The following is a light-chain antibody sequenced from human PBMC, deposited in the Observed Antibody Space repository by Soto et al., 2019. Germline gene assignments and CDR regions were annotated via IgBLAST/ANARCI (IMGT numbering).Light chain of an antibody. CDR1: SSDVGGYNY. V-gene: IGLV2-14*03. CDR3: SSYRSSSTYV. Sequence: LTQPASVSGSPGQSITISCTGTSSDVGGYNYVSWYQQHPDKAPKLMIYDVSNRPSGVSNRFSGSKSGNTASLTISGLQAEDEADYYCSSYRSSSTYVFGTGTKVTVL. J-gene: IGLJ1*01. CDR2: DVS.